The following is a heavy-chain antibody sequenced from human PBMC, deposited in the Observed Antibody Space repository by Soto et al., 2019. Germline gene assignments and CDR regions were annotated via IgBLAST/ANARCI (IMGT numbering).Heavy chain of an antibody. CDR1: GGSFSGYY. V-gene: IGHV4-34*01. Sequence: PSETLSLTCAVYGGSFSGYYWTWIRQPPGTGLEWIGEINHSGRTYYNPSLNSRVTVSVDTSKNQFSLKVTSVTAADTAVYYCARLHGYCISSSCHGHYAMDVWGQGTTVTVSS. CDR3: ARLHGYCISSSCHGHYAMDV. J-gene: IGHJ6*02. D-gene: IGHD2-2*01. CDR2: INHSGRT.